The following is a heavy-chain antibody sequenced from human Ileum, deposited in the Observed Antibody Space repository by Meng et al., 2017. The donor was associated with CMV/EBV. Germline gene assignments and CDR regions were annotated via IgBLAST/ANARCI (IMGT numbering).Heavy chain of an antibody. V-gene: IGHV3-53*01. J-gene: IGHJ4*02. D-gene: IGHD1-1*01. CDR2: IRGDDST. Sequence: GESLKISCAASGFSVSTNYMSWVRQAPGKGLEWVSFIRGDDSTSYTDSVQGRFTISRDNSENTVFLQMNSLRAEDTAVYYCARACRQLLNCYLDSWDQGIQVTVSS. CDR1: GFSVSTNY. CDR3: ARACRQLLNCYLDS.